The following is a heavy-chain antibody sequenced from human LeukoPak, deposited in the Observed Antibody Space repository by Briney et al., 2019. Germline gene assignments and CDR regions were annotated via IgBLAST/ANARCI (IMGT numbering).Heavy chain of an antibody. CDR1: GDSINYYY. V-gene: IGHV4-59*01. CDR3: AGKGGHFDY. J-gene: IGHJ4*02. CDR2: VYYNGSA. Sequence: SGTLSLTCTVSGDSINYYYWSWIRQSPGKGLEWIGYVYYNGSAKYNPSLKSRVTISVDMSKNQFSLKVSSVTAADTAIYYCAGKGGHFDYWGQGTLVTVSS. D-gene: IGHD2-15*01.